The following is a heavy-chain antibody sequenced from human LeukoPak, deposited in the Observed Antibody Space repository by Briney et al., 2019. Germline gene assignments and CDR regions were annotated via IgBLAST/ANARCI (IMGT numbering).Heavy chain of an antibody. V-gene: IGHV1-18*01. J-gene: IGHJ4*02. D-gene: IGHD6-19*01. CDR3: ARDGSSSGWYYFDY. CDR2: ISAYNGNT. CDR1: GYTFTSYG. Sequence: ASVKVSCKASGYTFTSYGISWVRQAPGQGLEWMGWISAYNGNTNYAQKLQGRVTMTTDTSTSTAYVELRSLRSDDTAVYYCARDGSSSGWYYFDYWGQRTLVTVSS.